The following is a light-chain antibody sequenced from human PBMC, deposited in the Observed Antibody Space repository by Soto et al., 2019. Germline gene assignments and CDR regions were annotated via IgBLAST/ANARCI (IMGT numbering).Light chain of an antibody. J-gene: IGKJ1*01. CDR3: QQYGNSRT. Sequence: EIVLTQSPGTLSLSPGERATLSCRASQSVSSSYLAWYQQKPGQAPRLLIYDAFSRATGIPVRFSGSGSGTDFTLTISRLEPEDFAVYYCQQYGNSRTFGQGTKVEIK. V-gene: IGKV3-20*01. CDR2: DAF. CDR1: QSVSSSY.